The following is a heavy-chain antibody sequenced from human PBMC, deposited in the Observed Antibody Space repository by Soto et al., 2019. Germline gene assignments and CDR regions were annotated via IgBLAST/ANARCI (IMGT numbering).Heavy chain of an antibody. V-gene: IGHV3-23*01. CDR2: ISGSGGST. CDR1: GFTFSSYA. D-gene: IGHD2-15*01. CDR3: AKAIYPKYCSGGSCYYFDY. J-gene: IGHJ4*02. Sequence: GSLRLSCAASGFTFSSYAMSWVRQATGKGLEWVSAISGSGGSTYYADSVKGRFTISRDNSKNTLYLQMNSLRAEDTAVYYCAKAIYPKYCSGGSCYYFDYWGQGILVTVSS.